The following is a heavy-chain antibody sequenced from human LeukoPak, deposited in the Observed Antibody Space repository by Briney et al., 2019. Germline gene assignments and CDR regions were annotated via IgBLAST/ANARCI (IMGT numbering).Heavy chain of an antibody. D-gene: IGHD3-22*01. Sequence: ASVKVSCTASGYTFTSYYMHWVRQAPGQGLEWMGIINPSGGSTNYAQKFQGRVTMTRDMSTSIVYMELSSLRSEDTAVYYCARGRHYYDSSDYYYEGDAFDIWGQGAMVTVSS. J-gene: IGHJ3*02. CDR2: INPSGGST. CDR1: GYTFTSYY. V-gene: IGHV1-46*01. CDR3: ARGRHYYDSSDYYYEGDAFDI.